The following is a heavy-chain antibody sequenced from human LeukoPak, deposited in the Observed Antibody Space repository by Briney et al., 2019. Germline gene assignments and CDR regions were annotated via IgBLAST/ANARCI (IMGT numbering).Heavy chain of an antibody. D-gene: IGHD1/OR15-1a*01. CDR1: GYTFTGYY. CDR2: INPNSGGT. CDR3: ARRREEQVLYMDV. J-gene: IGHJ6*03. Sequence: GASVKVSCKASGYTFTGYYMHWVRQAPGQGLEWMGWINPNSGGTNYAQKFQGRVTMTRDTSISTAYMELSRLRSDDTAVYYCARRREEQVLYMDVWGKGTTVTISS. V-gene: IGHV1-2*02.